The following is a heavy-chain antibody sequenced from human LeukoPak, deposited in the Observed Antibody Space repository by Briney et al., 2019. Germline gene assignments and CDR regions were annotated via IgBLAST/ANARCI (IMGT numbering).Heavy chain of an antibody. J-gene: IGHJ4*02. CDR1: GFTFSSYW. CDR3: VRVAMNYYDSSGYYRPTYYFDY. D-gene: IGHD3-22*01. CDR2: IKQDGSEK. Sequence: GGSLRLSCAASGFTFSSYWMSWVRLAPGKGLEWVANIKQDGSEKYYVDSVKGRFTISRDNAKNSLYLQMNSLRAEDTAAYYCVRVAMNYYDSSGYYRPTYYFDYWGQGTLVTVSS. V-gene: IGHV3-7*03.